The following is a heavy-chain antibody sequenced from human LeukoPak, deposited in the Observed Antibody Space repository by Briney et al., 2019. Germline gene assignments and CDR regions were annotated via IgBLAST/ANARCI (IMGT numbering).Heavy chain of an antibody. CDR1: GYTFTNYY. J-gene: IGHJ4*02. V-gene: IGHV1-46*01. CDR2: INPSGGST. CDR3: AKSEVGAISWVH. Sequence: ASVKVSCKASGYTFTNYYMHWVRQAPGQGLEWMGIINPSGGSTSYAQKFQGRVTMTRDTSTSTVSMELSSLRSKDTAVYYCAKSEVGAISWVHWGQGTLVIVSS. D-gene: IGHD1-26*01.